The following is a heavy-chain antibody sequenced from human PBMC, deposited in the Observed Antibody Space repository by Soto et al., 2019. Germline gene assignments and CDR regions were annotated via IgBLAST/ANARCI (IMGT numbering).Heavy chain of an antibody. CDR3: AKLMEATILFGS. J-gene: IGHJ4*02. D-gene: IGHD5-12*01. CDR2: ITDIAGST. CDR1: GFNFSHYA. V-gene: IGHV3-23*01. Sequence: EVQLLESGGGLVQPGGSLRLSCAASGFNFSHYAMTWVRQAPGKGLEWVATITDIAGSTFYADSLKGRFTTSRDNSKNTLFLQLNNLGAEDTAMYYCAKLMEATILFGSWGQGTLVSVSS.